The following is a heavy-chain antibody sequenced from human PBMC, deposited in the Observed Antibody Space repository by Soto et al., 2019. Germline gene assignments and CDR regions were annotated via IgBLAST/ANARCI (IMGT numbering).Heavy chain of an antibody. CDR2: INHSGST. D-gene: IGHD3-3*02. V-gene: IGHV4-34*01. Sequence: XETLALTCAVYGGSFREYYWTWIRQSPGKGLEWIGKINHSGSTDYNPSLKSRVTISVDTSKNQFSLKLTSMTAADTAVYYCARGKPKTGLFSTYNWFDPWGQGTLVTVSS. J-gene: IGHJ5*02. CDR1: GGSFREYY. CDR3: ARGKPKTGLFSTYNWFDP.